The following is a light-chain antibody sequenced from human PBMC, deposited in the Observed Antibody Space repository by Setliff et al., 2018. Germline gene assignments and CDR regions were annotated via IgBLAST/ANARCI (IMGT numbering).Light chain of an antibody. CDR3: CAYTASTTYV. Sequence: QSALTQPASVSGSPGQSITISCSGTSNDVGAYDLVSWYQQHPGKVPKLIIFDVSNRPSGVSHRFSGSKSGNTASPTISGLQADDEADYYCCAYTASTTYVFVNGTKVT. V-gene: IGLV2-14*03. CDR1: SNDVGAYDL. CDR2: DVS. J-gene: IGLJ1*01.